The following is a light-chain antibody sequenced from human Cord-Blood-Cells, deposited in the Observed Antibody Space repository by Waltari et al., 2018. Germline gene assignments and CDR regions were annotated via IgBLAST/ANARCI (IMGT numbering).Light chain of an antibody. J-gene: IGLJ3*02. CDR1: SSDVGGYNH. V-gene: IGLV2-11*01. Sequence: QSALTQPRSVSGSPGQSVTISCTGTSSDVGGYNHVSWYQQHPGKAPKLMIYDVSKRPSGVPDRFSGSKSGNTASLTISGLQAEDEADYYCCSYAGSYTLMFGGGTKLTVL. CDR3: CSYAGSYTLM. CDR2: DVS.